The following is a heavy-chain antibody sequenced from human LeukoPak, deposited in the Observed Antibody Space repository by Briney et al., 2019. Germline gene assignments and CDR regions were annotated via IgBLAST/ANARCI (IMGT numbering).Heavy chain of an antibody. V-gene: IGHV3-33*01. D-gene: IGHD6-19*01. CDR3: AGLSSGWLDAFDI. CDR1: GCTFSSYG. J-gene: IGHJ3*02. CDR2: IWYDGSNK. Sequence: GGSLRLSCAASGCTFSSYGMHWVRQAPGKGLEWVAVIWYDGSNKYYADSVKGRFTISRDNSKNTLYLQMNSLRAEDTAVYYCAGLSSGWLDAFDIWGQGTMVTVSS.